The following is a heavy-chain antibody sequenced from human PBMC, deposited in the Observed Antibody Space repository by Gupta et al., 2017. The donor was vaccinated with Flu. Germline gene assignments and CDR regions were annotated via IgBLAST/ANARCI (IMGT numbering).Heavy chain of an antibody. V-gene: IGHV3-9*01. CDR1: GFTFDDYA. Sequence: EVQLVESGGGLVQPGRSLRLSCAASGFTFDDYATHWVRQAPGKGLGWVSGISWNSGSIGYADSVKGRFTISRDNAKNSLYLQMNSLRAEDTALYYCAKDPGATGDYFFDYWGQGTLVTVSS. J-gene: IGHJ4*02. CDR3: AKDPGATGDYFFDY. D-gene: IGHD7-27*01. CDR2: ISWNSGSI.